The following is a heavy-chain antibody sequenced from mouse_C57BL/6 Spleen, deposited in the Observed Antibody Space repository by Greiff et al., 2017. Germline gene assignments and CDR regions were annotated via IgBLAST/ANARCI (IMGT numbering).Heavy chain of an antibody. J-gene: IGHJ4*01. V-gene: IGHV1-80*01. CDR1: GYAFSSYW. CDR2: IYPGDGDT. CDR3: ARYGTTVVGYYAMDY. Sequence: LKESGASVKISCKASGYAFSSYWMNWVKQRPGKGLEWIGQIYPGDGDTNYNGKFKGKATLTADKSSSTAYMQLSSLTSEDSAVYFCARYGTTVVGYYAMDYWGQGTSVTVSS. D-gene: IGHD1-1*01.